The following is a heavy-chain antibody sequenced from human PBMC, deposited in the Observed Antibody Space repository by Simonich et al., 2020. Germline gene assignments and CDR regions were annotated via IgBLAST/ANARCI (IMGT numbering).Heavy chain of an antibody. D-gene: IGHD6-13*01. CDR2: IYHSGTT. Sequence: QVQLQESGPGLVKPSETLSLTCAVSGYSISSGYYWAWIRQPPGKGLEWIWSIYHSGTTSYNPSLKRRVTISVDTSKNQFSLKLSSVTAADTAVYYCARVGYSNYYYYGMDVWGQGTTVTVSS. CDR1: GYSISSGYY. CDR3: ARVGYSNYYYYGMDV. V-gene: IGHV4-38-2*01. J-gene: IGHJ6*02.